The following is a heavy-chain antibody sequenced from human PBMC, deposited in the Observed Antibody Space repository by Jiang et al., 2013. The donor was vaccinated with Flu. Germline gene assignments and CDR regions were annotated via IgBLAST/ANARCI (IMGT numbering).Heavy chain of an antibody. CDR3: ARGGYCSGGSCFSIRSKHHYYFDY. CDR1: GYTFTSYY. J-gene: IGHJ4*02. D-gene: IGHD2-15*01. V-gene: IGHV1-46*01. CDR2: INPSGGST. Sequence: SGAEVKKPGASVKVSCKASGYTFTSYYMHWVRQAPGQGLEWMGIINPSGGSTSYAQKFQGRVTMTRDTSTSTVYMELSSLRSEDTAVYYCARGGYCSGGSCFSIRSKHHYYFDYWGQGTLVTVSS.